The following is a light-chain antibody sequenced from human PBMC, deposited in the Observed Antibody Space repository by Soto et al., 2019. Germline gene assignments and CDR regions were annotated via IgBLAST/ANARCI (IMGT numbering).Light chain of an antibody. V-gene: IGKV1-12*01. CDR3: QQANSFPLT. J-gene: IGKJ4*01. CDR2: SAS. Sequence: DIQMTQSPSSVSASVGDRVTITCRASQGVSSWLGWYQQKPGQAPKLLIYSASSLQSGVPSRFSGSGSGTYFSLTISSLQPEDFATYYCQQANSFPLTFGGGTKVEI. CDR1: QGVSSW.